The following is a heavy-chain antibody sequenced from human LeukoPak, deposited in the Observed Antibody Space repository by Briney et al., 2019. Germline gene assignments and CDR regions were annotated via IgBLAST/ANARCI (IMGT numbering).Heavy chain of an antibody. CDR1: GFTFSNYW. CDR3: ARGSMIRGRI. D-gene: IGHD3-10*01. CDR2: IRLDGSEK. V-gene: IGHV3-7*01. J-gene: IGHJ3*02. Sequence: GGSLRLSCAASGFTFSNYWMSWVRQAPGKGLEWVANIRLDGSEKYYVDSVKGRFTISRDNAKNLLYLQMNSLRAEDTAVYYCARGSMIRGRIWGHGTMVTVSS.